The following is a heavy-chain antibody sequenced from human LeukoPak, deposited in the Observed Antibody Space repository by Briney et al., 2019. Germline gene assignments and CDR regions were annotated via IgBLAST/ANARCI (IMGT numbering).Heavy chain of an antibody. D-gene: IGHD3-9*01. V-gene: IGHV1-69*05. CDR3: ARDGGCDILTGSYQRSYYFDY. J-gene: IGHJ4*02. CDR2: IIPIFGTA. CDR1: GYTFTGYY. Sequence: GASVKVSCKASGYTFTGYYMHWVRQAPGQGLEWMGGIIPIFGTANYAQKFQGRVTITTDESTSTAYMELSSLRSEDTAVYYCARDGGCDILTGSYQRSYYFDYWGQGTLVTVSS.